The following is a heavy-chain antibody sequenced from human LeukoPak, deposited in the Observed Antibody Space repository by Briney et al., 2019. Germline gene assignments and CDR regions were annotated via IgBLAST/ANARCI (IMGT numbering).Heavy chain of an antibody. CDR1: NGAVKNYY. J-gene: IGHJ4*02. D-gene: IGHD1-26*01. CDR3: ATLVYSGSRYHFDT. V-gene: IGHV4-59*02. Sequence: SETLFLTCSVSNGAVKNYYWTWMRQPPGQGLEWIGNFLYTGTTTYKASLDSRLIISVDKSKNTVSLKLFSVTAADTAVYYCATLVYSGSRYHFDTWGQGTLVTVSS. CDR2: FLYTGTT.